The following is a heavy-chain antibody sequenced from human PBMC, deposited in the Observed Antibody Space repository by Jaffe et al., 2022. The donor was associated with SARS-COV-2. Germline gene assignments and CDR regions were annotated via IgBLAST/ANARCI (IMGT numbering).Heavy chain of an antibody. J-gene: IGHJ4*02. V-gene: IGHV3-66*02. CDR2: IYGGGPT. D-gene: IGHD5-12*01. CDR1: GFTVSSNY. Sequence: EVQLVESGGDLVQPGGSLRLSCAASGFTVSSNYMSWVRQAPGKGLEWVSIIYGGGPTYYADSVKGRFTISRDSSKNTVYLQMNSLRAEDTAVYYCARKKDLLRSGLDYWGQGTLVTVSS. CDR3: ARKKDLLRSGLDY.